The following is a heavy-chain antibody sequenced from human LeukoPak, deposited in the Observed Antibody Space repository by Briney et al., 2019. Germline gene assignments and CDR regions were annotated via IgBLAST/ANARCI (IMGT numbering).Heavy chain of an antibody. Sequence: PGGSLRLSCAASGFTFSSYAMSWVRQAPGKGLEWVSAISGSGGSTYYADSVKGRFTISRDNSKNTLYLQMNSLRAEDAAVYYCAKDLVGATSVDYWGQGTLVTVSS. J-gene: IGHJ4*02. D-gene: IGHD1-26*01. CDR2: ISGSGGST. CDR3: AKDLVGATSVDY. V-gene: IGHV3-23*01. CDR1: GFTFSSYA.